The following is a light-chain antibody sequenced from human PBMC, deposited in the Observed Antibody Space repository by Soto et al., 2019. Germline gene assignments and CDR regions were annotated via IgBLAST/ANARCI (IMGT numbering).Light chain of an antibody. J-gene: IGLJ1*01. CDR1: TGAVTSGHY. CDR3: LISYTGPYV. V-gene: IGLV7-46*01. CDR2: DTV. Sequence: HAVVTQKPSLTCSPGGTVTLTCVASTGAVTSGHYPYLFHQKPGQAPRTLIYDTVNKHSWTPARFSVSLLGGKAALTLSGAQPADEADYYSLISYTGPYVLGPGPKVTVL.